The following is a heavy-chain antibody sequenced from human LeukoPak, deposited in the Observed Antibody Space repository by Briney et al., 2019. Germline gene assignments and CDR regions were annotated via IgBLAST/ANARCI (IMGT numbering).Heavy chain of an antibody. D-gene: IGHD2-15*01. CDR3: ARVDCSGGSCPLDY. CDR1: GGSISSGGYY. Sequence: PSQTLSLTCTVSGGSISSGGYYWSWIRQHPGKGLEWIGYIYYSGSTYYNPSLKSRVTISVDTSKNQFSLKLSSVTAADTAVYYCARVDCSGGSCPLDYWGQGTLVTVSP. CDR2: IYYSGST. J-gene: IGHJ4*02. V-gene: IGHV4-31*03.